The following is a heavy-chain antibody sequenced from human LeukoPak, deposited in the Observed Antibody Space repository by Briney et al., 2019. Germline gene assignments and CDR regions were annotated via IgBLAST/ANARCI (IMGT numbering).Heavy chain of an antibody. CDR3: ARLIGIYYDSSGYSEYFQH. D-gene: IGHD3-22*01. V-gene: IGHV5-10-1*01. J-gene: IGHJ1*01. CDR1: GYSFTSYW. Sequence: GESLRISCKGSGYSFTSYWISWVRQMPGKGLELMGSIVPSDSYTNYSPYFQSHVTISADKSISTAYLQWSSLKASDTAMYYCARLIGIYYDSSGYSEYFQHWGQGTLVTVSS. CDR2: IVPSDSYT.